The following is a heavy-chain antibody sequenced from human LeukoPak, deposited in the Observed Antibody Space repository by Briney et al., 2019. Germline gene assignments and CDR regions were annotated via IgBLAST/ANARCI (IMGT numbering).Heavy chain of an antibody. D-gene: IGHD2-2*02. CDR3: ARETDPYHFDY. CDR1: GFIFSNYA. Sequence: PGGSLRLSCAASGFIFSNYAMHWVRQAPGKGLEWVAVISYDGSNKYYADSVKGRFTISRDNSKITLYLQMNSLRAEDTAVYYCARETDPYHFDYWGQGTLVTVSS. V-gene: IGHV3-30-3*01. CDR2: ISYDGSNK. J-gene: IGHJ4*02.